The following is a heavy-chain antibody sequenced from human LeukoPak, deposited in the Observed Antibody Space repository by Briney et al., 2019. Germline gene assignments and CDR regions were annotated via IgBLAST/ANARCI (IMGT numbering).Heavy chain of an antibody. J-gene: IGHJ4*02. CDR2: ISRDGNTI. Sequence: GGSLRLSCAASGFAFSDYYMSSIRQAPGKGLEWVSYISRDGNTIYYSDSVRGRFTVSRDNAKNSLYLQMNSLRAEDTALYYCARGAALDYWGQGTLVTVSS. CDR1: GFAFSDYY. CDR3: ARGAALDY. D-gene: IGHD6-6*01. V-gene: IGHV3-11*04.